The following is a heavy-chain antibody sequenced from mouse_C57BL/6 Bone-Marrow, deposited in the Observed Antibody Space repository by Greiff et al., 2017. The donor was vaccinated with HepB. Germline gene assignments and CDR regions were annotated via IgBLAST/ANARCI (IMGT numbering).Heavy chain of an antibody. D-gene: IGHD2-5*01. CDR2: IYPRSGNT. Sequence: QVQLQQSGAELARPGASVKLSCKASGYTFTSYGISWVKQRTGQGLEWIGEIYPRSGNTYYNEKFKGKATLTADKSSSTAYMELRSLTSEDSAVYFCAREYYSNPIAYWGQGTLVTVSA. J-gene: IGHJ3*01. V-gene: IGHV1-81*01. CDR1: GYTFTSYG. CDR3: AREYYSNPIAY.